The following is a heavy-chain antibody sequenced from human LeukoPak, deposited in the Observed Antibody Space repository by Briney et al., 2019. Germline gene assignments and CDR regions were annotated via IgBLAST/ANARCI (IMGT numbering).Heavy chain of an antibody. CDR2: INHSGST. Sequence: PSETLSLTCAVYGGSFSGYYWSWIRQPPGKGLEWIGEINHSGSTNYNPSLKSRVTISVDTSKNQFSLKLSSVTAADTAVYYCARYYYDTSGMYYFDYWGQGTLVTVSS. CDR1: GGSFSGYY. V-gene: IGHV4-34*01. CDR3: ARYYYDTSGMYYFDY. D-gene: IGHD3-22*01. J-gene: IGHJ4*02.